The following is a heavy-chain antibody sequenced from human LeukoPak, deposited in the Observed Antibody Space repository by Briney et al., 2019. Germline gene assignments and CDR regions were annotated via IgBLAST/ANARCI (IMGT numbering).Heavy chain of an antibody. Sequence: SETLSLTCTVSGGSISSGSYYWSWIRQPAGKGLEWIGSIYYSGSTYYNPSLKSRVTISVDTSKNQFSLKLSSVTAADTAVYYCARHGRTGYSSSWFGYWGQGTLVTVSS. CDR1: GGSISSGSYY. D-gene: IGHD6-13*01. J-gene: IGHJ4*02. CDR2: IYYSGST. CDR3: ARHGRTGYSSSWFGY. V-gene: IGHV4-39*01.